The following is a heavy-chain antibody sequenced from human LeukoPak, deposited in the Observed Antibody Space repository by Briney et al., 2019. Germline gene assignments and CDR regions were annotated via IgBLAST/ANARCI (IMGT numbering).Heavy chain of an antibody. CDR1: GYSISSGYY. V-gene: IGHV4-38-2*02. CDR3: ARGNWNYYY. J-gene: IGHJ4*02. CDR2: IYQSGST. D-gene: IGHD1-7*01. Sequence: ASETLSLTCTVSGYSISSGYYWGWIRQPPGKGLEWIGSIYQSGSTWNSPSLKSRVTISVDTSKNQFSLKLSSVTAADTAVYYCARGNWNYYYWGQGTLVTVSS.